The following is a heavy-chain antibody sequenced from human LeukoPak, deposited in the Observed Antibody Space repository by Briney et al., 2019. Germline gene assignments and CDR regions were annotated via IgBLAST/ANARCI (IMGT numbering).Heavy chain of an antibody. Sequence: GGSLRLSCAASGITVSNNYMNWVRQAPGKGLEWVSVIHIDGTTYYAGSVKARFNISRDNSKNTAYLKINSLRPEDTALYYCASGSDSSYWGQGTLVTVSS. D-gene: IGHD6-19*01. J-gene: IGHJ4*02. CDR3: ASGSDSSY. CDR1: GITVSNNY. V-gene: IGHV3-66*02. CDR2: IHIDGTT.